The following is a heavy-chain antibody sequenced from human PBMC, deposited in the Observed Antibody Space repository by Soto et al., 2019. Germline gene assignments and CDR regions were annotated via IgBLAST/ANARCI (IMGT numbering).Heavy chain of an antibody. D-gene: IGHD2-21*01. CDR1: GYTFTSYY. CDR3: ARERPAYPNWFDP. CDR2: INPSGGST. Sequence: ASVKVSCKASGYTFTSYYMHWVRQAPGQGLEWMGIINPSGGSTSYAQKFQGRVTMTRDTSTSTAYMELRSLRSDDTAVYYCARERPAYPNWFDPWGQGTLVTVSS. J-gene: IGHJ5*02. V-gene: IGHV1-46*01.